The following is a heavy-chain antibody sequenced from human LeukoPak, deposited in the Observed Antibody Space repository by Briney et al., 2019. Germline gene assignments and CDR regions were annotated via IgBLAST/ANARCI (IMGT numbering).Heavy chain of an antibody. CDR2: IIPILGIA. V-gene: IGHV1-69*04. Sequence: ASVKVSCKASGGTFSSYAISWVRQAPGQGLEWMGRIIPILGIANYAQKFQGRVTITADKSTSTAYMELSSLRSEDTAVYYCARDTLADRNDHAFDIWGQGTMVTVSS. CDR1: GGTFSSYA. J-gene: IGHJ3*02. D-gene: IGHD1-1*01. CDR3: ARDTLADRNDHAFDI.